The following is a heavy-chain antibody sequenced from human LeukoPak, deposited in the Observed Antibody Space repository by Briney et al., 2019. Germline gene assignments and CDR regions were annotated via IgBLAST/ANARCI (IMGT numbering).Heavy chain of an antibody. Sequence: GASVKVSCKASGYNFSIHWMHWVRQAPGQGLEWVGIINPSGTFTSYAQKLQGRVTVTRDMSTSTVYMELSSLRSEDTAVYYCARGLSPHAFDIWGQGTMVTVSS. CDR3: ARGLSPHAFDI. J-gene: IGHJ3*02. V-gene: IGHV1-46*01. CDR1: GYNFSIHW. CDR2: INPSGTFT.